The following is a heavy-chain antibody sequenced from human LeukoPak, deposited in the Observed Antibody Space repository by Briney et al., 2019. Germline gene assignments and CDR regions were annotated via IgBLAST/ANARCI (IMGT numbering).Heavy chain of an antibody. Sequence: GGSLRLSCAASGFTFSNAWMSWVRQAPGKGLEWVGRIKSKTDGGTTDYAAPVKGRFTISRDDSKNTLYLQMNSLKTEDTAVYYCTTEQTLKHNFDYWGQGTLVTVSS. CDR3: TTEQTLKHNFDY. CDR1: GFTFSNAW. CDR2: IKSKTDGGTT. V-gene: IGHV3-15*01. J-gene: IGHJ4*02.